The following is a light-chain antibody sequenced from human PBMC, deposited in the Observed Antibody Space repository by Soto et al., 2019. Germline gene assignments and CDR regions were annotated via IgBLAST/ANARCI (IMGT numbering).Light chain of an antibody. CDR3: QQYGSSPRFT. CDR1: QSVSDNH. Sequence: DIVLTLSPGTLSLSPGERATLSCRASQSVSDNHLAWYQQKPGQAPRLLIYRASRRATDIPDRFSGSVSGTEFSLTISILEPEDFAVYYCQQYGSSPRFTFGPGTKVDI. J-gene: IGKJ3*01. V-gene: IGKV3-20*01. CDR2: RAS.